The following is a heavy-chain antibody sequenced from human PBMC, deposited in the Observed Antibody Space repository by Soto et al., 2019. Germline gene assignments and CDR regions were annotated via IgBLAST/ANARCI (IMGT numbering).Heavy chain of an antibody. CDR2: MNPNSGNT. CDR3: ARAPADIVLVPAAPNLDY. J-gene: IGHJ4*02. D-gene: IGHD2-2*01. CDR1: GYTFTSYD. V-gene: IGHV1-8*01. Sequence: QVQLVQSGAEGKKPGASVKVSCKASGYTFTSYDINWVRQATGQGLEWMGWMNPNSGNTGYAQKFQGRVTMTRNTSISTAYMELSSLRSEDTAVYYCARAPADIVLVPAAPNLDYWGQGTLVTVSS.